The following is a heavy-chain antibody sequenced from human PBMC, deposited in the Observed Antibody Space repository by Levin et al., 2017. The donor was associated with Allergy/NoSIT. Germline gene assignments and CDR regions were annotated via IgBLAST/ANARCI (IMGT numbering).Heavy chain of an antibody. J-gene: IGHJ4*02. CDR2: INHSGST. CDR3: AILSSGSGSYPSSNFDY. CDR1: GGSFSGYY. Sequence: PSETLSLTCAVYGGSFSGYYWSWNRQPPGKGLEWIGEINHSGSTNYNPSLKSRVTISVDTSKNQFSLKLSSVTAADTAVYYCAILSSGSGSYPSSNFDYWGQGTLVTVSS. V-gene: IGHV4-34*01. D-gene: IGHD3-10*01.